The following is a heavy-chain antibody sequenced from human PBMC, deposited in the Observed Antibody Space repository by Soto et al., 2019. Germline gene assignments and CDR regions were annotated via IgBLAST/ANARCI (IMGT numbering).Heavy chain of an antibody. D-gene: IGHD2-21*02. CDR1: GGSFSGYY. J-gene: IGHJ4*02. Sequence: SETLSLTCAVYGGSFSGYYWSWIRQPPGKGLEWIGEINHSGSTNYNPSLQSRVTISVDASKNQISLNLSSVTAADTAIYYCARGGWRLLPFGLWGRGTLVTVSS. CDR2: INHSGST. V-gene: IGHV4-34*01. CDR3: ARGGWRLLPFGL.